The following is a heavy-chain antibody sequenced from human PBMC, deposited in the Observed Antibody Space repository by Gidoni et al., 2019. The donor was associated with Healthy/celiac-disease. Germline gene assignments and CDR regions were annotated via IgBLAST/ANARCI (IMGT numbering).Heavy chain of an antibody. D-gene: IGHD6-19*01. CDR2: IIPSFGTA. CDR3: ARFRGTGYSSGDKRGGFDY. J-gene: IGHJ4*02. Sequence: QVQLVQSGAEVQKPGSSVKVSCKASGGTFSSYAISWVRQAPGQGLEWMGGIIPSFGTANYAQKFQGRVTITAEESTSTAYMELSSLRSEDTAVYYCARFRGTGYSSGDKRGGFDYWGQGTLVTVSS. V-gene: IGHV1-69*01. CDR1: GGTFSSYA.